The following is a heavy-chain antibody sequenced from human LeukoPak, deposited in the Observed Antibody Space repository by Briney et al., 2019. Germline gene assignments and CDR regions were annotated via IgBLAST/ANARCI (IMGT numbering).Heavy chain of an antibody. CDR2: IYGDDST. Sequence: GGSLRLSCAVSGFTVSSNYMAWLRQAPGKGLEWVSVIYGDDSTFYADSVKGRFTISRHNSKNTLYLEMNSLRPEDTAVYYCARGLVEMATIYFDYRGQGTLVTVSS. V-gene: IGHV3-53*04. CDR1: GFTVSSNY. CDR3: ARGLVEMATIYFDY. J-gene: IGHJ4*02. D-gene: IGHD5-24*01.